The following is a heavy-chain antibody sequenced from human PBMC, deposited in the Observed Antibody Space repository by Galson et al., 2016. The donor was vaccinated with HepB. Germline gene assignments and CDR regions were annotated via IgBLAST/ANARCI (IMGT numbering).Heavy chain of an antibody. Sequence: SVKVSCKASGGTFSSSVITWLRQAPGQGLEWMGDIIPIPVTPNYAQNFQGRVTIPADEYTTTAYMELSSLRSEDTAVYYCATDRESVTGVFDYWGQGTLVSVSS. J-gene: IGHJ4*02. D-gene: IGHD6-19*01. CDR3: ATDRESVTGVFDY. CDR2: IIPIPVTP. CDR1: GGTFSSSV. V-gene: IGHV1-69*13.